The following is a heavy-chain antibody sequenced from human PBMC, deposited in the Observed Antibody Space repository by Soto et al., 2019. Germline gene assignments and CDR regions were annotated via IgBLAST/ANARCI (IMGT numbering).Heavy chain of an antibody. V-gene: IGHV2-5*02. CDR2: IYWDDDK. CDR1: GFSLSTSGVG. J-gene: IGHJ5*02. D-gene: IGHD4-17*01. Sequence: QITLKESGPPLVKPTQTLTLTCTFSGFSLSTSGVGVGWIRQPPGKALEWLALIYWDDDKRYSPSLKSRLTITKDTSKNQVVLTMTTMDPVDTATYYCAHTASNDYEVGGAFDPWGQGTLVTVSS. CDR3: AHTASNDYEVGGAFDP.